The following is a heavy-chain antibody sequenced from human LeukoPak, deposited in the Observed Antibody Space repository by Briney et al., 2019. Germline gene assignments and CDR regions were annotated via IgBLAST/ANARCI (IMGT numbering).Heavy chain of an antibody. J-gene: IGHJ4*02. D-gene: IGHD6-19*01. V-gene: IGHV1-18*01. CDR2: ISAYNGNT. Sequence: WMGWISAYNGNTNYAQKLQGRVTMTTDTSTSTAYMELRGLRSDDTAVYYCVGVGESGWGDWGQGTLVTVSS. CDR3: VGVGESGWGD.